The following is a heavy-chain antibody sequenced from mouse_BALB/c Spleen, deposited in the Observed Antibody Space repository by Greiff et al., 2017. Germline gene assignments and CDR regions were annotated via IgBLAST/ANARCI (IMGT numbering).Heavy chain of an antibody. CDR3: ARDDYGYNY. D-gene: IGHD1-2*01. V-gene: IGHV7-3*02. CDR1: GFTFTDYY. Sequence: EVQVVESGGGLVQPGGSLRLSCATSGFTFTDYYMSWVRQPPGKALEWLGFIRNKANGYTTEYSASVKGRFTISRDNSQSILYLQMNTLRAEDSATYYCARDDYGYNYWGQGTTLTVSS. CDR2: IRNKANGYTT. J-gene: IGHJ2*01.